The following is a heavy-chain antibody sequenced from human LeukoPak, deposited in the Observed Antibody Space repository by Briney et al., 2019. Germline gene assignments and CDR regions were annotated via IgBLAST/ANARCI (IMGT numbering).Heavy chain of an antibody. CDR3: ARDPLNGALDI. CDR1: GFSFSGSW. J-gene: IGHJ3*02. Sequence: GGSLRLSCTASGFSFSGSWMGWVRQLPGKGLEWLADMNPDGSTIVYVDSVKGRFTISRNNAKNSVYLQMDGLRAEDTAVYYCARDPLNGALDIWGQGTLVTVSS. V-gene: IGHV3-7*01. CDR2: MNPDGSTI.